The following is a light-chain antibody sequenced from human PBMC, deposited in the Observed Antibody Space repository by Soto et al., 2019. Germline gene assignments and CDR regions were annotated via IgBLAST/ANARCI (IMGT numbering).Light chain of an antibody. J-gene: IGKJ1*01. Sequence: DIQMTQSPSTLSASVGDRVTITCRASQSISSWLAWYQQKPGKAPKLLIYKASSLESGVPSRFSGSGSGTEFTLTISSLQPDDFAIHYCQQDNSYSWTFGQGTKVDIK. CDR3: QQDNSYSWT. V-gene: IGKV1-5*03. CDR2: KAS. CDR1: QSISSW.